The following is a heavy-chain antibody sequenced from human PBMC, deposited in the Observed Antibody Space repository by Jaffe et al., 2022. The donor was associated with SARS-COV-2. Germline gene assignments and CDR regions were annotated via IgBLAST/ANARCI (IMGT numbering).Heavy chain of an antibody. CDR1: GFTFSSYW. J-gene: IGHJ6*02. V-gene: IGHV3-74*01. CDR3: ARGGMVRGANYYYYYGMDV. D-gene: IGHD3-10*01. CDR2: INSDGSST. Sequence: EVQLVESGGGLVQPGGSLRLSCAASGFTFSSYWMHWVRQAPGKGLVWVSRINSDGSSTSYADSVKGRFTISRDNAKNTLYLQMNSLRAEDTAVYYCARGGMVRGANYYYYYGMDVWGQGTTVTVSS.